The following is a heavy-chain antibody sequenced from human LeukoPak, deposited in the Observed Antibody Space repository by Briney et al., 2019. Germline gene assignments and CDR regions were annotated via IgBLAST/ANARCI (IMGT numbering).Heavy chain of an antibody. D-gene: IGHD4-11*01. Sequence: GGSLRLSCAASGFIFNNYAMSWVRQAPGKGLEWVSAISGSGGSTYYADSVKGRFTISRDNSKNTLYLQMNSLRAEDTAVYYCAKVTYSTSSDWFDPWGQGTLVTVSS. CDR2: ISGSGGST. V-gene: IGHV3-23*01. J-gene: IGHJ5*02. CDR1: GFIFNNYA. CDR3: AKVTYSTSSDWFDP.